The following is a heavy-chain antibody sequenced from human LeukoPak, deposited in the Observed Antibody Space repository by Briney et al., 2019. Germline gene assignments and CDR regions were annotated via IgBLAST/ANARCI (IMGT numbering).Heavy chain of an antibody. D-gene: IGHD6-19*01. J-gene: IGHJ4*02. V-gene: IGHV3-7*01. CDR2: IKKDGSEK. CDR1: GFTFSSYW. Sequence: GGSLRLSCAASGFTFSSYWLSWVRQAPGKGLEWVANIKKDGSEKYYVDSVKGRFSISRDNAKHSLYLQMNSLRAEDTAVYYCARVPVAGTGYWGQGTLVTVSS. CDR3: ARVPVAGTGY.